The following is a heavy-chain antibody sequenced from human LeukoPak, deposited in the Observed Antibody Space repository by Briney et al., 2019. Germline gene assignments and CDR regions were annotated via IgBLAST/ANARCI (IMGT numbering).Heavy chain of an antibody. J-gene: IGHJ4*02. Sequence: GGSLRLSCAASGFTFSSYWMHWVRQAPGKGLVWVSRIKSDGRSTSYSDSVKGRFTISRDNAKNSLYLQMNSLRAEDTAVYYCAYSYGYGYWGQGTLVTVSS. CDR1: GFTFSSYW. V-gene: IGHV3-74*01. CDR3: AYSYGYGY. CDR2: IKSDGRST. D-gene: IGHD5-18*01.